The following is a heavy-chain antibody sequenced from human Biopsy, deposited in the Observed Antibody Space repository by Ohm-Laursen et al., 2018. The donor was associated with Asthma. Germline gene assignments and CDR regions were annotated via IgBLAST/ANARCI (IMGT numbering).Heavy chain of an antibody. Sequence: SSVKVSCKVSGYNFISFAIHWVRQAPGQRLEWMGWVNTGNGDIKYSQKFQGRVTITRDTSASTAYMELRSLRSEDTATYYCARTYYDFLTGQVKDVFGVWGQGTMVTVSS. D-gene: IGHD3-9*01. CDR3: ARTYYDFLTGQVKDVFGV. J-gene: IGHJ3*01. CDR2: VNTGNGDI. CDR1: GYNFISFA. V-gene: IGHV1-3*04.